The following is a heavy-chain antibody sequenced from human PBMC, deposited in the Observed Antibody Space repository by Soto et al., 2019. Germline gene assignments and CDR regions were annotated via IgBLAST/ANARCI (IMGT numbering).Heavy chain of an antibody. Sequence: QVQLVQSGAEVKKPGSSVQVSCKASGGTFSSYAFTWVRQAPGQGLEWMGGIVPMFGTTSYAQQFQGRVTLTADETGSTAYMELCSRRSVDTAVYYCAREEILVAGSRPQYSYSYSGMEVWGQGTTVTVSS. CDR2: IVPMFGTT. V-gene: IGHV1-69*12. D-gene: IGHD2-8*02. CDR1: GGTFSSYA. CDR3: AREEILVAGSRPQYSYSYSGMEV. J-gene: IGHJ6*02.